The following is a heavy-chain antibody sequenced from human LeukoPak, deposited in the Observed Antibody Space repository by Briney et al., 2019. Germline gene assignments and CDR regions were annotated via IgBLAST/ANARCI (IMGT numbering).Heavy chain of an antibody. CDR2: IYYSGST. J-gene: IGHJ4*02. V-gene: IGHV4-61*01. Sequence: SETLSLTCTVSGGSISSSSYYWGWIRQPPGKGLEWIGYIYYSGSTNYNPSLKSRVTISVDTSKNQFSLKLSSVTAADTAVYYCARDYQGLNDYWGQGTLVTVSS. D-gene: IGHD3-16*02. CDR1: GGSISSSSYY. CDR3: ARDYQGLNDY.